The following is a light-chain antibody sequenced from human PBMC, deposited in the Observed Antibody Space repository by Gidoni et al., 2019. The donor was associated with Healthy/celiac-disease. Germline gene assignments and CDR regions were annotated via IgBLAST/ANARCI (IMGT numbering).Light chain of an antibody. CDR2: GAS. V-gene: IGKV3-20*01. J-gene: IGKJ3*01. CDR1: QSVSSSY. Sequence: LVLTQSPGTLSLSPGERATLSCRASQSVSSSYLAWYQQKPGQAPRLLIYGASSRATGIPDRFSGSGSGTDFTLNISRLEPEDFAVYYCQQYGSSPLTFGPGTKVDIK. CDR3: QQYGSSPLT.